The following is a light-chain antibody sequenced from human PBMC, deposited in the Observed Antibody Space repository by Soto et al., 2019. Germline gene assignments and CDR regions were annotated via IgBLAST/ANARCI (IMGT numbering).Light chain of an antibody. CDR2: DAS. CDR1: QSVSNN. J-gene: IGKJ1*01. Sequence: EIVLTQSPGTLSLSPGERATLSCRASQSVSNNYLAWYQQKPGQAPRLLIYDASNRATGIPARFSGSGSGTDFTLTISSLQSEDFAVYYCQQYNEWPRTFGQGTKVDIK. V-gene: IGKV3D-15*01. CDR3: QQYNEWPRT.